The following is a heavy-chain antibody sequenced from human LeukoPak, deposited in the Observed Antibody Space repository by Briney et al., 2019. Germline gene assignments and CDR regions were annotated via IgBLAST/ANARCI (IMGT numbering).Heavy chain of an antibody. J-gene: IGHJ4*02. Sequence: ASVKVSCKASGYTFTNYAIHWVRQAPGQRLEWMGWINSANGNTRYSQEFQGRFAITSDTFASTAYMELRSLRYDDTAVYYCMREWLSSGDSHYSHWGRGTLVTVSS. CDR2: INSANGNT. V-gene: IGHV1-3*01. D-gene: IGHD2-15*01. CDR1: GYTFTNYA. CDR3: MREWLSSGDSHYSH.